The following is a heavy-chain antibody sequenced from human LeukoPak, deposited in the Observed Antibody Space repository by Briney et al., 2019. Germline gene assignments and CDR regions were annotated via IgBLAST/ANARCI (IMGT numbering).Heavy chain of an antibody. CDR3: ARDIVPSSSGWYEFDY. D-gene: IGHD6-19*01. Sequence: PGGSLSLSCAASGLTFSSYSMNWVRQAPGKGLEWVSSISSSSSYIYYADSVKGRFTISRDNAKNSLYLQMNSLRAEDTAVYYCARDIVPSSSGWYEFDYWGQGTLVTVSS. CDR2: ISSSSSYI. CDR1: GLTFSSYS. J-gene: IGHJ4*02. V-gene: IGHV3-21*01.